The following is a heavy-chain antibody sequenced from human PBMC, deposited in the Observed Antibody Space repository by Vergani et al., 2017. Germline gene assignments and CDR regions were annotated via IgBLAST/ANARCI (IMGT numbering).Heavy chain of an antibody. J-gene: IGHJ6*02. V-gene: IGHV4-39*07. Sequence: QLQLQESGPGLVKPSETLSLTCTVSGGSISSSSYYWGWIRQPPGKGLEWIGSIYYSGSTYYNPSLKSRVTISVDTSKNQFSLKLSSVTAADTAVYYCAREGDYYGSGSYYHYYGMDVWGQGTTVTVSS. D-gene: IGHD3-10*01. CDR2: IYYSGST. CDR1: GGSISSSSYY. CDR3: AREGDYYGSGSYYHYYGMDV.